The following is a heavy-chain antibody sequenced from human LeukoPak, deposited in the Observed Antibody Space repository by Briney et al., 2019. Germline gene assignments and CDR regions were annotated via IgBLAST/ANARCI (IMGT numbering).Heavy chain of an antibody. J-gene: IGHJ4*02. CDR1: GGSISRYF. CDR3: AREAVTRYYFDY. Sequence: SETLSLTCTVSGGSISRYFWSWIRQPPGKGLEWIGYIYYSGSTNYNPSLKSRVTMSVDTSKNQFSLKLSSVTAADTAVYYCAREAVTRYYFDYWGQGTLVTVSS. CDR2: IYYSGST. V-gene: IGHV4-59*01. D-gene: IGHD4-17*01.